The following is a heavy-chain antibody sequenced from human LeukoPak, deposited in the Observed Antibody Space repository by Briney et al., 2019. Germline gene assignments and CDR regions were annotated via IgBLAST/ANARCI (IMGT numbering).Heavy chain of an antibody. CDR1: GFTFSSYN. J-gene: IGHJ3*02. D-gene: IGHD5-12*01. CDR2: ITSSSSYI. V-gene: IGHV3-21*04. CDR3: ARALGYDWRAFDI. Sequence: GGSLRLSCAASGFTFSSYNMNWVRQAPGKGLEWVSSITSSSSYIYYADSVKGRFTISRDNAKNSLYLQMNSLRAEDTAVYYCARALGYDWRAFDIWGQGTMVTVSS.